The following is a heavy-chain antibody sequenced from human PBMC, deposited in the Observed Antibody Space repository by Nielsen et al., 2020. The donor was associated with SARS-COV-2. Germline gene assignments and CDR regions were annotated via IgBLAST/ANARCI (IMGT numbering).Heavy chain of an antibody. V-gene: IGHV3-7*01. D-gene: IGHD1-26*01. Sequence: GVSLKISCAASGFMFSNDWMSWVRLAPGKGLEWVANIKRDGSEKHYVDSVKGRFTVSRDNAKNSLFLQMNSVRADDTAVYYCVREWGYWGLGTLVTVSS. CDR1: GFMFSNDW. CDR2: IKRDGSEK. CDR3: VREWGY. J-gene: IGHJ4*02.